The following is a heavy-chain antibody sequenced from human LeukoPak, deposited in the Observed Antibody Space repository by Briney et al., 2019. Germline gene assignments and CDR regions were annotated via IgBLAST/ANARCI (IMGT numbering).Heavy chain of an antibody. CDR3: ARDIGGSFYGRPFDY. J-gene: IGHJ4*02. V-gene: IGHV3-21*01. CDR1: GFTFSSYS. CDR2: VSSVNNYI. Sequence: GGSLRLSCAASGFTFSSYSMNWVRQAPGKGLEWVSSVSSVNNYIYYTDSVKGRFTISRDNAKNSLYLLMNSLRAEDTAIYYCARDIGGSFYGRPFDYWGQGTLVTVSS. D-gene: IGHD1-26*01.